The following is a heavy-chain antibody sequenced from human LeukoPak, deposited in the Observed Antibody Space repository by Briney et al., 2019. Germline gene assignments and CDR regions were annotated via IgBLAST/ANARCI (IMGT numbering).Heavy chain of an antibody. CDR1: GSTFSAYW. CDR3: ANGVEGCSSTSCS. Sequence: PGGSLRLSCAASGSTFSAYWMSWVRQAPGKGLEWVANIKEDGSEKYYVDSVKGRFTISRDNAKNSLYLQMNSLRAEDTAVYYCANGVEGCSSTSCSWGQGTLVTVSS. D-gene: IGHD2-2*01. CDR2: IKEDGSEK. V-gene: IGHV3-7*03. J-gene: IGHJ5*02.